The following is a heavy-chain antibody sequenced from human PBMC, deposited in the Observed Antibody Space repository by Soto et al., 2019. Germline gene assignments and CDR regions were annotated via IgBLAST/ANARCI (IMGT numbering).Heavy chain of an antibody. J-gene: IGHJ4*03. CDR3: AGRVGFGYYCCYFDF. Sequence: SEILSPTFTVLGASFTTISYYWCWIRQPPGKGLEGIGYIFYSGCAVYNPSLGRRVTISIDTSKNHFSLKLASVTAADTAVNFCAGRVGFGYYCCYFDFWGQGTPVTVSS. V-gene: IGHV4-61*01. CDR1: GASFTTISYY. CDR2: IFYSGCA. D-gene: IGHD3-10*01.